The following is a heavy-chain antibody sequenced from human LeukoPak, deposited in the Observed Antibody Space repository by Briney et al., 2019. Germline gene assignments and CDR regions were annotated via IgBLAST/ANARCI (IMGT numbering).Heavy chain of an antibody. D-gene: IGHD3-3*01. CDR1: GFTFSSYS. J-gene: IGHJ4*02. CDR2: ISSSSSYI. Sequence: PGGSLRLSCAASGFTFSSYSMNWVRQAPGKGLEWVSSISSSSSYIYYADSVKGRFTISRDNAKNSLYLQMNSLRAEGKAVYYCARVFTIFGVVSPFDYWGQGTLVTVSS. V-gene: IGHV3-21*01. CDR3: ARVFTIFGVVSPFDY.